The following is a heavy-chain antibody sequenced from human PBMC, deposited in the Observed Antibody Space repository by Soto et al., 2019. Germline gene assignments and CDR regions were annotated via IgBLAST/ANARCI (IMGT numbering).Heavy chain of an antibody. D-gene: IGHD3-10*01. CDR3: ARCHARLVRGAFDY. Sequence: GGSLRLSCAASGFTFSSYAMHWVRQAPGKGLEWVAVISYDGSNKYYADSVKGRFTISRDNSKNTLYLQINSLGAEDTAVYYCARCHARLVRGAFDYWGQGTLVTVSS. CDR2: ISYDGSNK. V-gene: IGHV3-30-3*01. CDR1: GFTFSSYA. J-gene: IGHJ4*02.